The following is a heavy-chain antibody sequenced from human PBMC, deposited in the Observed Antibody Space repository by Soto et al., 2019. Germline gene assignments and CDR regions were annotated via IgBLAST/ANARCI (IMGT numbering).Heavy chain of an antibody. CDR2: ISGRGDHT. V-gene: IGHV3-23*01. J-gene: IGHJ4*02. Sequence: PSETLSLTCVVSGGSISSSNWWSWVRQSPGKGLEWVSTISGRGDHTYYADSVKGRFTISRDISENTVYLQMNSLRAEDTALYYCAKDVVTHNWREGVPGTDYWGQGTLVTVSS. CDR3: AKDVVTHNWREGVPGTDY. CDR1: GGSISSSN. D-gene: IGHD2-21*01.